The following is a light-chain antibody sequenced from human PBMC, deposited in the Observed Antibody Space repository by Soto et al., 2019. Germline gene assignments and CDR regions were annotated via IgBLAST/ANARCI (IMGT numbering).Light chain of an antibody. V-gene: IGKV3-15*01. CDR1: QSVSSN. Sequence: ETVMTQSPATLSVSPGERATLSCRASQSVSSNLAWYQQKPGQAPRLLIYGASTRATGIPARFSGSGSGTELTLTISSLQSEDFAVYYCQQYNNWPGAFGPGTKVNIK. J-gene: IGKJ3*01. CDR3: QQYNNWPGA. CDR2: GAS.